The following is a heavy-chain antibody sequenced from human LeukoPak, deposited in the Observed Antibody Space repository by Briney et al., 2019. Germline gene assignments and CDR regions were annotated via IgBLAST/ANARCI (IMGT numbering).Heavy chain of an antibody. Sequence: GASVKVSCTASGGTFSSYAISWVRQAAGQGLEWMGGIIPIFDTANYAQKFQGRVTITADESTSTAYMELSSLRSEDTAVYYCARGPYSSGWYGHFDYWGQGTLVTVSS. CDR1: GGTFSSYA. CDR2: IIPIFDTA. D-gene: IGHD6-19*01. J-gene: IGHJ4*02. V-gene: IGHV1-69*01. CDR3: ARGPYSSGWYGHFDY.